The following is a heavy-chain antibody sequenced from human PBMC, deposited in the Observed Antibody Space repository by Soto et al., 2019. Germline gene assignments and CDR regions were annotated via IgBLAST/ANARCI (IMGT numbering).Heavy chain of an antibody. J-gene: IGHJ4*02. Sequence: QPGGSLRLSCAASGFTVNSYAMHWVRQVPGKGLEYVSTIRSNGISTFYANSVKGRFTISRDNSKNTLYLQMGSLRAEDMAVYYCARGLDADYVFDYWGQGTLVTVSS. CDR2: IRSNGIST. CDR1: GFTVNSYA. D-gene: IGHD4-17*01. V-gene: IGHV3-64*01. CDR3: ARGLDADYVFDY.